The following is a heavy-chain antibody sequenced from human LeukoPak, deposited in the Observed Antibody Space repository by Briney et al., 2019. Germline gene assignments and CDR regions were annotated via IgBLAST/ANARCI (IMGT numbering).Heavy chain of an antibody. CDR3: ARVGSGYSKFDY. CDR1: GYTFTSYG. D-gene: IGHD3-3*01. V-gene: IGHV1-18*01. Sequence: ASVKVSCXASGYTFTSYGISWVRQAPGQGLEWMGWISAYNGNTNYAQKPQGRVTMTTDTSTSTAYMELRSLRSDDTAVYYCARVGSGYSKFDYWGQGTLVTVSS. J-gene: IGHJ4*02. CDR2: ISAYNGNT.